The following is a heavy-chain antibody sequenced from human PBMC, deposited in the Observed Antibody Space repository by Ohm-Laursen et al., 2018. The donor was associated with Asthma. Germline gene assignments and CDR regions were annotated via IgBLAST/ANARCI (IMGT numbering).Heavy chain of an antibody. CDR2: INHIGST. V-gene: IGHV4-34*01. D-gene: IGHD4-17*01. Sequence: SETLSLTCTLSGASFSTYYWTWIRQSPGKGLEWIGEINHIGSTNYNPSLKTRVTISVDTSKNQFSLRLSSVTAADTAVYYCAKGPDDYGDYLDWYFDVWGRGTLVTVSS. CDR1: GASFSTYY. J-gene: IGHJ2*01. CDR3: AKGPDDYGDYLDWYFDV.